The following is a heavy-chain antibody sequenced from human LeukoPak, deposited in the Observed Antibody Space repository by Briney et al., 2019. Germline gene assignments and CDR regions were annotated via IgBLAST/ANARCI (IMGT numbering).Heavy chain of an antibody. CDR1: GGSISSYY. D-gene: IGHD3-9*01. J-gene: IGHJ3*02. V-gene: IGHV4-59*12. Sequence: SETLSLTCTVSGGSISSYYWSWIRQPPGKGLEWIGYIYYSGSTYYNPSLKSRVTTSVDTSKNQFSLKLSSVTAADTAVYYCARDGYDIYPDAFDIWGQGTMVTVSS. CDR3: ARDGYDIYPDAFDI. CDR2: IYYSGST.